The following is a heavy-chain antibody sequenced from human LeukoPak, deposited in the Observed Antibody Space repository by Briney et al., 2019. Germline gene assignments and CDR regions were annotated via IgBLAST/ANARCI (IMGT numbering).Heavy chain of an antibody. J-gene: IGHJ3*02. CDR2: ISGSGGST. Sequence: GGSLRLSCAASGFTFSSYAMSWVRQAPGKGLEWVSAISGSGGSTYYADSVKGRFTISGDNSKNTLYLQMNSLRAEDTAVYYCAKDPTGYSSGWPNDAFDIWGQGTMVTVSS. CDR3: AKDPTGYSSGWPNDAFDI. CDR1: GFTFSSYA. D-gene: IGHD6-19*01. V-gene: IGHV3-23*01.